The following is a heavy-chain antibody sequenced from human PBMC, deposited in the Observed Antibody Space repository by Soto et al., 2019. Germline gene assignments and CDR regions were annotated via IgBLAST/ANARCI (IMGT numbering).Heavy chain of an antibody. D-gene: IGHD4-17*01. CDR2: INPSGDGT. CDR3: ARVAIAYDYADX. Sequence: SVKVSCKTFGYTFNAFYMHWVRQAPGQGLEWMGVINPSGDGTSYEKKLQGRVTMTRDTSTSKVYMELSSLRSEDTAVYYCARVAIAYDYADXWGQVTPFTVS. CDR1: GYTFNAFY. V-gene: IGHV1-46*02. J-gene: IGHJ6*02.